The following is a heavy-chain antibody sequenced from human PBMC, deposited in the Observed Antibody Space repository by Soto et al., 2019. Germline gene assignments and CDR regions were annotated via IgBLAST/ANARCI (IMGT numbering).Heavy chain of an antibody. CDR1: GFTFSSYA. D-gene: IGHD6-13*01. CDR2: ISGSGDST. CDR3: ARRSSSWYFDY. V-gene: IGHV3-23*01. Sequence: EVQLLESGGGLVQPGGSLRLSCAASGFTFSSYAMNWVRQAPGKGLEWVSVISGSGDSTYYADSVTGRFTISRANSKNTLYLQMNSLRAEDTAVYYCARRSSSWYFDYWGQGTLVTVSS. J-gene: IGHJ4*02.